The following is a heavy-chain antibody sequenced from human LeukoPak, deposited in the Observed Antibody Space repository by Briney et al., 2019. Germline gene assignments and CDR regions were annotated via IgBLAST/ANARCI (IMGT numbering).Heavy chain of an antibody. CDR2: VDAGNGNI. CDR3: ARGQWVTTWNMDV. CDR1: GYTFTTYA. Sequence: ASVKVSCKASGYTFTTYALHWVRQAPGQRLEWMGWVDAGNGNIQYSQKFQGRVTISWDTSASIAYMGLSSLRSEDTAIYYCARGQWVTTWNMDVWGQGTTVTVSS. V-gene: IGHV1-3*01. D-gene: IGHD4-17*01. J-gene: IGHJ6*02.